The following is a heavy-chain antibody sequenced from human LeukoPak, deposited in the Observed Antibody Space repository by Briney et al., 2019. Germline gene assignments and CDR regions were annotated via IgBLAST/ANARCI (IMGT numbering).Heavy chain of an antibody. Sequence: PSETLSLTCTASGGSISSSSYYWGWIRQPPGQGLEWIGSIYYSGSTYYNPSLKSRVTISVDTSENQFSLKLSSVTAADTAVYYGARVLSNYDVTHVYYFDYWGQGTLVTVSS. CDR1: GGSISSSSYY. V-gene: IGHV4-39*01. D-gene: IGHD4-11*01. CDR3: ARVLSNYDVTHVYYFDY. J-gene: IGHJ4*02. CDR2: IYYSGST.